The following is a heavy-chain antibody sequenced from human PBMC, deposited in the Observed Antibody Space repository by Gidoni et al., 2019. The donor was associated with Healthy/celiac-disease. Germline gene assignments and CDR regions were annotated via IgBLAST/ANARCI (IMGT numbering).Heavy chain of an antibody. J-gene: IGHJ1*01. CDR1: GFPFDAYA. D-gene: IGHD2-8*02. CDR2: ISWNSGSI. Sequence: DVQLVESGVGLVQPGRSLRLSCAASGFPFDAYAMQWVRQAPGKGLEWVSGISWNSGSIGYADSVKGRFTISRDNAKNSLYLQMNSLRAEDTALYYCASGYCTGGVCYPEYFQHWGQGTLVTVSS. V-gene: IGHV3-9*01. CDR3: ASGYCTGGVCYPEYFQH.